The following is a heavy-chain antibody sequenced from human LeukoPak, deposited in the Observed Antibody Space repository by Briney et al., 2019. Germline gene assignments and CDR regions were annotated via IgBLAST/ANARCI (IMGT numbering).Heavy chain of an antibody. V-gene: IGHV3-48*01. CDR3: ARRLAVAGTVLKGAFDI. Sequence: PGGSLRLSCVASGFTFTSHSMNWVRQAPGKGLEWVSYITRTSNSIYYADSVKGRFTISRDNAKNSLFLQMNSLRAEDTAVYYCARRLAVAGTVLKGAFDIWGQGTMVTVSS. J-gene: IGHJ3*02. D-gene: IGHD6-19*01. CDR1: GFTFTSHS. CDR2: ITRTSNSI.